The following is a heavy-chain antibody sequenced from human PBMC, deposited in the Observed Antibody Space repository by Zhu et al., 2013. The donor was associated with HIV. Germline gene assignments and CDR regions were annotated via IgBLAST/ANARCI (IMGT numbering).Heavy chain of an antibody. D-gene: IGHD6-13*01. CDR2: ISAHDPDT. Sequence: QVQLVQSGGEVKKPGASVKVSCKASGYTFNNYGISWVRQAPGQGLEWMGWISAHDPDTNYAQKFQGRVTVTTDTSTSTAYMELRSLRSDDTAVYYCARDGGGEAAGWGGTWGQGTLVTVSS. J-gene: IGHJ4*02. CDR3: ARDGGGEAAGWGGT. V-gene: IGHV1-18*01. CDR1: GYTFNNYG.